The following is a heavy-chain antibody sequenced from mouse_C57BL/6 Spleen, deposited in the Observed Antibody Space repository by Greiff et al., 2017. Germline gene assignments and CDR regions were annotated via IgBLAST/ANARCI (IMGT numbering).Heavy chain of an antibody. CDR2: IYWDDDK. D-gene: IGHD2-10*01. V-gene: IGHV8-12*01. CDR3: ARAYWALDY. CDR1: GFSLSTSGMG. J-gene: IGHJ4*01. Sequence: QVTLKVSGPGILQSSQTLSLTCSFSGFSLSTSGMGVSWIRQPSGQGLEWLAHIYWDDDKRYHPSLKSQLTISKDTSSNQVFLKITSVDTADSATYNCARAYWALDYWGPGTSVTVSS.